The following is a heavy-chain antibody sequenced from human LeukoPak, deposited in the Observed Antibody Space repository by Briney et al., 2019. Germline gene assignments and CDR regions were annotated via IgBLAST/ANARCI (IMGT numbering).Heavy chain of an antibody. J-gene: IGHJ4*02. CDR3: ARGPGGGSYQNQWIDY. CDR1: GFTVSSNY. CDR2: IYSGGST. V-gene: IGHV3-53*01. Sequence: GGSLRLSCAASGFTVSSNYMSWVRQAPGKGLEWVSVIYSGGSTYYADSVKGRFTISRDNSKNTLYLQMNSLRAEDTAVYYCARGPGGGSYQNQWIDYWGQGTLVTVSS. D-gene: IGHD2-15*01.